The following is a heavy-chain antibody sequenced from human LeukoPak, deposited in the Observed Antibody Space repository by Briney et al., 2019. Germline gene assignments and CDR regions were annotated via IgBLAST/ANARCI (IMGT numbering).Heavy chain of an antibody. J-gene: IGHJ6*03. CDR2: IYYSGST. Sequence: SETLSLTCTVSGGSISSSSYYWGWIRQPPGKGLEWIGSIYYSGSTYYNPSLKSRVTISVDTSKNQFSLKLSSVTAADTAVYYCARAGYCSGGSCSTLKYNYYYYMDVWGKGTTVTISS. CDR3: ARAGYCSGGSCSTLKYNYYYYMDV. D-gene: IGHD2-15*01. CDR1: GGSISSSSYY. V-gene: IGHV4-39*07.